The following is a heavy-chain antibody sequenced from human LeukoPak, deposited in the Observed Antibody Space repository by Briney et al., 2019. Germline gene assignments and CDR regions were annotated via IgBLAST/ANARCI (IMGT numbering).Heavy chain of an antibody. D-gene: IGHD6-19*01. CDR3: AKDLALAGTGGGFDV. J-gene: IGHJ3*01. V-gene: IGHV3-23*01. CDR1: GFTFTTYA. Sequence: GGSLRLSCAASGFTFTTYAINWVRQAPGKGLEWVSGISGDGDKAYYADSVKGRFTISRDNSKNTVSLEMSSLRAEDTALYYCAKDLALAGTGGGFDVWGQGTRVAVSS. CDR2: ISGDGDKA.